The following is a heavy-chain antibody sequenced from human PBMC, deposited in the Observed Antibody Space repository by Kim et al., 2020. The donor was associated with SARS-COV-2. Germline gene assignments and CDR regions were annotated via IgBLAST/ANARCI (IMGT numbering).Heavy chain of an antibody. Sequence: GGSLRLSCAASGFTFSSYSMNWVRQAPGKGLEWVSSISSSSSYIYYADSVKGRFTISRDNAKNSLYLQMNSLRAEDTAVYYCANGHLPTPRADYGDYGRYYYYYYGMDVWGQGTTVTVSS. CDR1: GFTFSSYS. J-gene: IGHJ6*02. V-gene: IGHV3-21*01. CDR3: ANGHLPTPRADYGDYGRYYYYYYGMDV. CDR2: ISSSSSYI. D-gene: IGHD4-17*01.